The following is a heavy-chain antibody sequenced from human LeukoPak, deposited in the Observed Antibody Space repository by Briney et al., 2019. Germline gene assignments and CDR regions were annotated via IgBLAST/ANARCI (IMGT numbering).Heavy chain of an antibody. Sequence: ASVKVSCKASGYTFTSYDINWVRQATGQGLEWMGWMNPNSGNTGYAQKFQGRVTMTRNTSISTAYMELSSLRSEDTAVYYCARGLAYIRKTRSNMYDYWGQGTLVTVSS. J-gene: IGHJ4*02. V-gene: IGHV1-8*01. CDR2: MNPNSGNT. CDR3: ARGLAYIRKTRSNMYDY. CDR1: GYTFTSYD. D-gene: IGHD1-1*01.